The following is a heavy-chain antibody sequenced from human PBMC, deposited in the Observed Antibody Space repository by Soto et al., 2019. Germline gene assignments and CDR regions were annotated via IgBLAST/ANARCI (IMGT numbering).Heavy chain of an antibody. CDR3: ARRGTPSKYYDFWSGYYSPKYYYYGMDV. CDR2: IYPGDSDT. J-gene: IGHJ6*02. D-gene: IGHD3-3*01. CDR1: GYSFTSYW. Sequence: GESLKISCEGSGYSFTSYWIGWVRQMPGKGLEWMGIIYPGDSDTRYSPSFQGQVTISADKSISTAYLQWSSLKASDTAMYYCARRGTPSKYYDFWSGYYSPKYYYYGMDVWGQGTTVTVSS. V-gene: IGHV5-51*01.